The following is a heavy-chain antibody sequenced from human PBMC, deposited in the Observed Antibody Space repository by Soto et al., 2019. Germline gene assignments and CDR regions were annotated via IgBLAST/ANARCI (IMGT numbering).Heavy chain of an antibody. Sequence: GGSLRLSCAASGFTFISYAMSWVRQAPGKGLEWVSAISGIAGSTNYADSVKVRFTISRDNSKNTLYLQMNSLSAEDTAVYYCARNTSSSSLKYYFDYWGQGTLVTVSS. CDR3: ARNTSSSSLKYYFDY. CDR1: GFTFISYA. D-gene: IGHD2-2*01. J-gene: IGHJ4*02. V-gene: IGHV3-23*01. CDR2: ISGIAGST.